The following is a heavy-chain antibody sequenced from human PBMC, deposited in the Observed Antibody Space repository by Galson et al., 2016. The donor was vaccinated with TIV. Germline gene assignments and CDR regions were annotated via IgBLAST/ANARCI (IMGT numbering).Heavy chain of an antibody. J-gene: IGHJ3*01. CDR3: ARQGARQHYRDSRGYYYIYAYDV. D-gene: IGHD3-22*01. CDR1: GYSITSGFR. V-gene: IGHV4-38-2*02. CDR2: IYHSGFT. Sequence: SETLSLTCTVSGYSITSGFRWAWIRQPPGKGLEWIGTIYHSGFTYYNTSLKRPVTISVDTSKNQFSLELDSVTAAAPAVYYCARQGARQHYRDSRGYYYIYAYDVWGQGTMITVSS.